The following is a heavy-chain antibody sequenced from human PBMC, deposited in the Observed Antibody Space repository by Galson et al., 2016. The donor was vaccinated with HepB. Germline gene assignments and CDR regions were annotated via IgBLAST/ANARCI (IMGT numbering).Heavy chain of an antibody. D-gene: IGHD2/OR15-2a*01. J-gene: IGHJ4*02. CDR3: ARDVQYRFDS. Sequence: AEVKKPGASVMLSCKASGYTFTTSGISWVRQAPGQGLEWMGWISTYSGNTKYAQKFQGGLTLTTDSSTTTAYMELRSLRFDDTALYYCARDVQYRFDSWSQGTLVTVSS. CDR2: ISTYSGNT. CDR1: GYTFTTSG. V-gene: IGHV1-18*01.